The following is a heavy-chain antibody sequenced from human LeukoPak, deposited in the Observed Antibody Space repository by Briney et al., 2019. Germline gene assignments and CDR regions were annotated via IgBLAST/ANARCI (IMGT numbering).Heavy chain of an antibody. Sequence: ASVKVSCKASGYTFTSYYLHWVRQAPGQGLGWMGWINPNSGGTNYAQKFQGRVTMTRDTSISTAYMELSRLRSDDTAEYYCARALYYDSSGYYSSSYYYFQHWGQGTLVTVSS. CDR2: INPNSGGT. V-gene: IGHV1-2*02. D-gene: IGHD3-22*01. CDR3: ARALYYDSSGYYSSSYYYFQH. CDR1: GYTFTSYY. J-gene: IGHJ1*01.